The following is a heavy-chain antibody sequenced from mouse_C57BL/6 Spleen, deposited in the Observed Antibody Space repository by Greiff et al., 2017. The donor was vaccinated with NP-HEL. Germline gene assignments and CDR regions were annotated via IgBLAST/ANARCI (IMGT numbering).Heavy chain of an antibody. V-gene: IGHV8-12*01. CDR2: IYWDDDK. Sequence: QVTLKESGPGILQSSQTLSLTCSFSGFSLSTSGMGVSWIRQPSGKGLEWLAHIYWDDDKRYNPSLKSRLTISKDTSRNQVFLKITSVDTADTATYYCARTSYMVTTEPWFAYWGQGTLVTVSA. D-gene: IGHD2-2*01. J-gene: IGHJ3*01. CDR3: ARTSYMVTTEPWFAY. CDR1: GFSLSTSGMG.